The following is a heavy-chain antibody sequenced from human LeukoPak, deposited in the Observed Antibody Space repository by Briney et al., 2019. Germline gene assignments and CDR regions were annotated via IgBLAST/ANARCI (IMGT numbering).Heavy chain of an antibody. V-gene: IGHV4-59*08. D-gene: IGHD3-22*01. CDR3: ARTYYYDSSGLGAFDI. CDR1: GGSISSYY. J-gene: IGHJ3*02. CDR2: IYYSGST. Sequence: SETLSLTCTVSGGSISSYYWSWIRQPPGKGLEWIGYIYYSGSTNYNPSLKSRVTISVDTSKNQFSLKLSSVTAADTAVCYCARTYYYDSSGLGAFDIWGQGTMVTVSS.